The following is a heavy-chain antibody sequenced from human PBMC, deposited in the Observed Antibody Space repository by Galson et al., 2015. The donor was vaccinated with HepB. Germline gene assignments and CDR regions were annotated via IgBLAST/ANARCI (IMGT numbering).Heavy chain of an antibody. CDR3: ARAVNVVVPAPGGFDY. D-gene: IGHD2-2*01. CDR2: ISAYNGNT. J-gene: IGHJ4*02. V-gene: IGHV1-18*01. Sequence: QSGAEMKKPGASVKVSCKASGYTFTSYGISWVRQAPGQGLEWMGWISAYNGNTNYAQKLQGRVTMTTDTSTSTAYMELRSLRSDDTAVYYCARAVNVVVPAPGGFDYWGQGTLVTVSS. CDR1: GYTFTSYG.